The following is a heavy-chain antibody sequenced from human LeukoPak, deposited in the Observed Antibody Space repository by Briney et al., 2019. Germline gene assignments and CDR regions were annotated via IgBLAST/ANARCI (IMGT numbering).Heavy chain of an antibody. D-gene: IGHD5-12*01. V-gene: IGHV4-59*08. J-gene: IGHJ4*02. CDR3: ARHDMDVAGGGLDYFDY. CDR1: GGSISRYY. CDR2: IYYSGST. Sequence: PSETLSLTCTVSGGSISRYYWSWIRQPPGKGLEWIGYIYYSGSTNYNPSLKSRVAISVDTSKNQFSLKLSSVTAADTAVYYCARHDMDVAGGGLDYFDYWGQGTLVTDSS.